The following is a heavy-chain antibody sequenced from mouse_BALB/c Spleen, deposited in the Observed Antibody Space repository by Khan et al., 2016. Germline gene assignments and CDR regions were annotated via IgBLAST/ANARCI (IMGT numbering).Heavy chain of an antibody. J-gene: IGHJ2*01. Sequence: QIQLVQSGPELKKPGETVKISCKASGYTFTNYGMNWVKQAPGKGLKWMGWINTYTGEPTYADDLKGRFVFSLETSASTAYLQINNLKNEDMATYFCARFRSANYWGQGTTLTVSS. CDR2: INTYTGEP. V-gene: IGHV9-1*02. CDR1: GYTFTNYG. CDR3: ARFRSANY. D-gene: IGHD6-1*01.